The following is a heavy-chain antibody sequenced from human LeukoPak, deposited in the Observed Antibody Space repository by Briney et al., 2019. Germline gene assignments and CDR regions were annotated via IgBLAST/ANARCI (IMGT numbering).Heavy chain of an antibody. CDR3: AISGRLGELSPFDY. D-gene: IGHD3-16*02. CDR2: IIPIFGTA. Sequence: GASVKVSCKASGGTFSSYAISWVRQAPGQGLEWMGGIIPIFGTANYAQKFQGRVTITADKSTSTAYMELSSLRSEDTAVYYCAISGRLGELSPFDYWGQGTLVTVSS. J-gene: IGHJ4*02. CDR1: GGTFSSYA. V-gene: IGHV1-69*06.